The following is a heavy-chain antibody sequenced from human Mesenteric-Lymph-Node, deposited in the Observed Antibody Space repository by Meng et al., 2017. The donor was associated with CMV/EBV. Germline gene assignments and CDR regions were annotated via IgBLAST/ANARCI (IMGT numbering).Heavy chain of an antibody. CDR1: GFTVSTNY. J-gene: IGHJ4*02. D-gene: IGHD2-2*03. V-gene: IGHV3-53*01. CDR2: IYSDDST. CDR3: ASTGGYCVSTSCYAWGPFDY. Sequence: GGSLRLSCAASGFTVSTNYMYWVRQAPGKGLEWVSVIYSDDSTYYTDSVKGRFTISRDNSKNTLYLQINSLRAEDTAVYYCASTGGYCVSTSCYAWGPFDYWGQGTLVTVSS.